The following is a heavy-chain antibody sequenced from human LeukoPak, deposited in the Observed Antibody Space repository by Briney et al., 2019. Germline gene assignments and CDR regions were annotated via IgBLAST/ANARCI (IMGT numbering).Heavy chain of an antibody. CDR3: ARAVDSYDPWGVDY. J-gene: IGHJ4*02. D-gene: IGHD5-18*01. CDR1: GGTFISYA. Sequence: ASVKVSCKASGGTFISYAISWVRQAPGQGLEWMGGIIPIFGTANYAQKFQGRVTITADKSTSTAYMELSSLRSEDTAVYYCARAVDSYDPWGVDYWGQGTLVTVSS. V-gene: IGHV1-69*06. CDR2: IIPIFGTA.